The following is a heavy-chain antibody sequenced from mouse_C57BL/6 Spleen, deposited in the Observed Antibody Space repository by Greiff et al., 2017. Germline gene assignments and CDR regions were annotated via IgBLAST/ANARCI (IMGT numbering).Heavy chain of an antibody. CDR1: GFTFTDYY. CDR3: ARYDGNYPAWFAY. CDR2: IRNKANGYTT. D-gene: IGHD2-1*01. J-gene: IGHJ3*01. Sequence: DVMLVESGGGLVQPGGSLSLSCAASGFTFTDYYMSWVRQPPGKALEWLGFIRNKANGYTTEYSASVKGRFTISRDNSQSILYLQMNALRAEDSATYYCARYDGNYPAWFAYWGQGTLVTVSA. V-gene: IGHV7-3*01.